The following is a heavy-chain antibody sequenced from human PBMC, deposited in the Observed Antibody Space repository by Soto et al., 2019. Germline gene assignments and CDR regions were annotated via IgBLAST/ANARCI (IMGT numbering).Heavy chain of an antibody. CDR1: GGSISSYY. CDR3: ARAKTRGYYDILTGYEPLFDY. CDR2: IYYSGST. V-gene: IGHV4-59*01. J-gene: IGHJ4*02. Sequence: SETLSLTCTVSGGSISSYYWSWIRQPPGKGLEWIGYIYYSGSTNYNPSLKSRVTISVDTSKNQFSLKLSSVTAADTAVYYCARAKTRGYYDILTGYEPLFDYWGQGTLVTVSS. D-gene: IGHD3-9*01.